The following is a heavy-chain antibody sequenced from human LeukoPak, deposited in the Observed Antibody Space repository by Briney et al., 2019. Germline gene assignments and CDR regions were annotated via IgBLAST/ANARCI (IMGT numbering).Heavy chain of an antibody. CDR1: GFTFSSYA. Sequence: GRSLRLSCAASGFTFSSYAMHWVRQAPGKGLEWVAVISYDGSNKYYADSVKGRFTISRDNSKNTLYLQMNSLRAEDTAVYYCAKDSVVVTAIRSFDYWGQGTLVTVSS. V-gene: IGHV3-30-3*01. J-gene: IGHJ4*02. CDR2: ISYDGSNK. D-gene: IGHD2-21*02. CDR3: AKDSVVVTAIRSFDY.